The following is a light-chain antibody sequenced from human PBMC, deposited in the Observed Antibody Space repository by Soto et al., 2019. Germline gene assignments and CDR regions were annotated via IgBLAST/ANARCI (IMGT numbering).Light chain of an antibody. Sequence: EIVMTQSPATLSVSPGERVTLSCRASQSVSSNLAWYQQKPGHAPSLLIYAVSTSASGIRARFSGSGSEPEFTLSISSIQADDYAVYYCHQYNNWTPLTFGQGTKVEIK. J-gene: IGKJ1*01. CDR3: HQYNNWTPLT. CDR2: AVS. CDR1: QSVSSN. V-gene: IGKV3-15*01.